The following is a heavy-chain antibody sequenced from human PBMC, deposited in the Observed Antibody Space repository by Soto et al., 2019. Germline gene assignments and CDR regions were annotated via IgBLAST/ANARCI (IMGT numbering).Heavy chain of an antibody. CDR1: GYTFTSYA. D-gene: IGHD6-19*01. CDR2: INAGNGNT. CDR3: ARDRVIAVAGPMVLDY. V-gene: IGHV1-3*01. J-gene: IGHJ4*02. Sequence: ASVKVSCKASGYTFTSYAMHWVRQAPGQRLAWMGWINAGNGNTKYSQKFQGRVTITRDTSASTAYMELSSLRSEDTAVYYCARDRVIAVAGPMVLDYWGQGTLVTVPQ.